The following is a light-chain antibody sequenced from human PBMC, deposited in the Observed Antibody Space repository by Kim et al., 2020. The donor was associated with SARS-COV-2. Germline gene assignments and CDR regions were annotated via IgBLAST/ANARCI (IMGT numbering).Light chain of an antibody. J-gene: IGKJ2*01. CDR3: QHYNNWPFT. Sequence: SVSPGERATLSGRASQSISDKLAWYQQKPGQAPRLLIHGASTRATGIPARFSGSGSGTEFTLTISSLQSEDFAVYYCQHYNNWPFTFGQGTKLEIK. V-gene: IGKV3-15*01. CDR2: GAS. CDR1: QSISDK.